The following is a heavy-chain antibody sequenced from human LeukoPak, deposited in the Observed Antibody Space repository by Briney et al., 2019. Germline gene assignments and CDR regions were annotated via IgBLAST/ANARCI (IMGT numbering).Heavy chain of an antibody. CDR2: ISYDGSNK. CDR1: GFTFSSYG. J-gene: IGHJ4*02. CDR3: AREVEYYFDY. V-gene: IGHV3-30*03. Sequence: GGSLRLSCAASGFTFSSYGMHWVRQAPGKGLEWVAVISYDGSNKYYADSVKGRFTISRDNSKNTLYLQMNSLRAEDTAVYYCAREVEYYFDYWGQGTLVTVSS. D-gene: IGHD5-24*01.